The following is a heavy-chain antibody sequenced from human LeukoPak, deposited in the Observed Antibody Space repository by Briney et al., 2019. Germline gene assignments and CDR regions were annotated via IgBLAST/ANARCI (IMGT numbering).Heavy chain of an antibody. J-gene: IGHJ4*02. V-gene: IGHV4-4*07. CDR3: ARGAIYYYGSGSYQRSDY. D-gene: IGHD3-10*01. CDR1: GGSISSYY. CDR2: IYTSGST. Sequence: SETLSLTCTVSGGSISSYYWSWIRQPAGKGLEWIGRIYTSGSTNYNPSLKSRVTMSVDTSKNQFSLKLSSVTAADTAVYYCARGAIYYYGSGSYQRSDYWGQGTLVTVSS.